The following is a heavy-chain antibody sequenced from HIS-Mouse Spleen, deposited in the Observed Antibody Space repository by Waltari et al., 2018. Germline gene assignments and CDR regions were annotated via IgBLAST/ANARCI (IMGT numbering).Heavy chain of an antibody. CDR3: ARDLELIDY. Sequence: EVQLVESGGGLVQPGGSLSLSCAASGFPVSSHYMSWVRQAPGKGLEWVSVIYSGGSTYYADSVKGRFTISRDNSKNTLYLQMNSLRAEDTAVYYCARDLELIDYWGQGTLVTVSS. CDR1: GFPVSSHY. V-gene: IGHV3-66*01. D-gene: IGHD1-7*01. CDR2: IYSGGST. J-gene: IGHJ4*02.